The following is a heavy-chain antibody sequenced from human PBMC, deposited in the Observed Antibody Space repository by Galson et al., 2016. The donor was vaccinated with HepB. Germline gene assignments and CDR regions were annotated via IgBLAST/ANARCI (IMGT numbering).Heavy chain of an antibody. Sequence: SETLSLTCGVSGGSFKAYYWSWIRLSPGKGLEWIGEINHSGSTKYSPSLKSRVTISVDTSKNQFSLELTSMTAADTAVYYCAGVVVAATNWFDPWGQGTLVTVSS. CDR2: INHSGST. V-gene: IGHV4-34*01. CDR1: GGSFKAYY. J-gene: IGHJ5*02. CDR3: AGVVVAATNWFDP. D-gene: IGHD2-15*01.